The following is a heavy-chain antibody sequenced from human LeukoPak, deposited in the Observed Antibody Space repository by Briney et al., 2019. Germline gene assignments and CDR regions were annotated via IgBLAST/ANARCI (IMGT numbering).Heavy chain of an antibody. CDR3: ARRSGVSMAYYFDY. D-gene: IGHD3-10*01. Sequence: ASVKVSCKASGGTFSSYAISWVRQATGQGLEWMGWMNPNSGNTGYAQKFQGRVTITRNTSISTAYMELSSLRSEDTAVYYCARRSGVSMAYYFDYWGQGTLVTVSS. CDR1: GGTFSSYA. J-gene: IGHJ4*02. V-gene: IGHV1-8*03. CDR2: MNPNSGNT.